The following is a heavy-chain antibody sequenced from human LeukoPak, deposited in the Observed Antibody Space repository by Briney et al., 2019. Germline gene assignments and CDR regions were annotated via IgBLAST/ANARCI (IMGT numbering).Heavy chain of an antibody. V-gene: IGHV3-30*02. CDR2: IRYDGSNK. CDR3: ANDEKLGIDYYYYYMDV. D-gene: IGHD7-27*01. Sequence: PGGSLRLSCAASGFTFSSYGMHWVRQAPGKGLEWVAFIRYDGSNKYYADSVKGRFTISRDNSKNTLYLQMNSLRAEDTAVYYCANDEKLGIDYYYYYMDVWGKGTTVTVSS. J-gene: IGHJ6*03. CDR1: GFTFSSYG.